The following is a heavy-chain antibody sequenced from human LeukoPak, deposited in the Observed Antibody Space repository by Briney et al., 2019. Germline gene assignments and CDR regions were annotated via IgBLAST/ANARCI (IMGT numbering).Heavy chain of an antibody. J-gene: IGHJ4*02. Sequence: GGSLRLSCAASGFTFSTYSMNWVRQAPGKGLEWVSSITSSRIYIYYADSVKGRFTISRDNSKNTLYLQMNSLRAEDTAVYYCARGYGYGFDYWGQGTLVTVSS. CDR3: ARGYGYGFDY. D-gene: IGHD5-18*01. CDR2: ITSSRIYI. V-gene: IGHV3-21*04. CDR1: GFTFSTYS.